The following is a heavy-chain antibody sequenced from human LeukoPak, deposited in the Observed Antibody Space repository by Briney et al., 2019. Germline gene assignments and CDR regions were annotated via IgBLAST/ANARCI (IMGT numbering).Heavy chain of an antibody. CDR3: TSADYGAYDY. CDR2: IYSGGDT. D-gene: IGHD4-17*01. V-gene: IGHV3-53*01. Sequence: GGSLRLSCAASGFTVSTNYMSWVRQAPGEGLEWVSVIYSGGDTYYADSVKGRFTISRGNSKNTVYLQLNSLRVEDTAVYYCTSADYGAYDYWGQGTLVTVSS. J-gene: IGHJ4*02. CDR1: GFTVSTNY.